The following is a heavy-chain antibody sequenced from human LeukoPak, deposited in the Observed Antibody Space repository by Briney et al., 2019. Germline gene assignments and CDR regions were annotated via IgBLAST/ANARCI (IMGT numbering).Heavy chain of an antibody. V-gene: IGHV4-59*01. CDR2: IYYSGST. CDR3: ARVDCSGGSCYFSARGYYFDY. D-gene: IGHD2-15*01. J-gene: IGHJ4*02. CDR1: GGSISSYY. Sequence: SETLSLTCTVSGGSISSYYWSWIRQPPGKGLEWIGYIYYSGSTNYNPSLKSRVTISVDTSKNQFSLKLSSVTAADTAVYYCARVDCSGGSCYFSARGYYFDYWGQGTLVTVSS.